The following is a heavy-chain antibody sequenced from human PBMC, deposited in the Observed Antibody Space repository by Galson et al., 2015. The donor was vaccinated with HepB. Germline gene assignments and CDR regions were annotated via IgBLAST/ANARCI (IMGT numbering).Heavy chain of an antibody. CDR2: IDPSDSYT. D-gene: IGHD3-16*02. Sequence: QSGAEVKKPGESLRISCKGSGYSFTSYWISWVRQMPGKGLEWMGRIDPSDSYTNYSPSFQGHVTISADKSISTAYLQWSSLKASDTAMYYCARRSLDDYVWGSYRSDAFDIWGQGTMVTVSS. V-gene: IGHV5-10-1*01. J-gene: IGHJ3*02. CDR3: ARRSLDDYVWGSYRSDAFDI. CDR1: GYSFTSYW.